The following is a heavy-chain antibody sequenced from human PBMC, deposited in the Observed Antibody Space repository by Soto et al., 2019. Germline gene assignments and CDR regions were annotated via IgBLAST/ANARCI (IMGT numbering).Heavy chain of an antibody. V-gene: IGHV1-46*01. D-gene: IGHD2-15*01. CDR2: INPTSRT. CDR1: GYTFTSYY. J-gene: IGHJ4*02. Sequence: QVQLVQSGAEVKKPGASVKVSCKASGYTFTSYYMHWVRQAPGQGLEWMGIINPTSRTSYAQKFQGRVTMTRDTSTSTVYMELSSLRSEDTAVYYCARVYCSGGSCYGIDYWGQGTLVTVSS. CDR3: ARVYCSGGSCYGIDY.